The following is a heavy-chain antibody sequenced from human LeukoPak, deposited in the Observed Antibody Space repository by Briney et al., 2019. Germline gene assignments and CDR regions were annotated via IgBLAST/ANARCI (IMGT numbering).Heavy chain of an antibody. CDR3: ARGERWADFWSGYYNNWFDP. D-gene: IGHD3-3*01. CDR1: GGSFSGYY. Sequence: SETLSLTCAVYGGSFSGYYWSWIRQPPGKGLEWIGGINHSGSTNYNPSLKSRVTISVDTSKNQFSLKLSSVTAADTAVYYCARGERWADFWSGYYNNWFDPWGQGTLVTVSS. CDR2: INHSGST. J-gene: IGHJ5*02. V-gene: IGHV4-34*01.